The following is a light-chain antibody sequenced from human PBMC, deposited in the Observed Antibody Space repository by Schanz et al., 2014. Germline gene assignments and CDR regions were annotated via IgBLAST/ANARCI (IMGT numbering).Light chain of an antibody. J-gene: IGKJ1*01. CDR3: QQYNNWPPWT. CDR1: QSVSSY. V-gene: IGKV3-11*01. CDR2: GAS. Sequence: EIVLTQSPASLSLSPGERATLSCRASQSVSSYLAWYQQKPGQAPRLLIYGASSRATGIPDRFSGSGSGTDFTLTISRLEPEDLAVYYCQQYNNWPPWTFGQGTKVEIK.